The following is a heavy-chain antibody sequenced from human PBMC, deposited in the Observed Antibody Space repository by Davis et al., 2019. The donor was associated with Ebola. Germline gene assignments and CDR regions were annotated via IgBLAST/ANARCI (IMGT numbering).Heavy chain of an antibody. CDR2: IFYSGST. D-gene: IGHD5-18*01. Sequence: MPSETLSLTCTVSGGSISSSSYYWGWIRQPPGKGLEWIGNIFYSGSTYYKPSLKSRVTISVDTSKNQFSLKLSSVTAADTAVYYCARGGRGYSYGYLGYWGQGTLVTVSS. V-gene: IGHV4-39*01. CDR3: ARGGRGYSYGYLGY. J-gene: IGHJ4*02. CDR1: GGSISSSSYY.